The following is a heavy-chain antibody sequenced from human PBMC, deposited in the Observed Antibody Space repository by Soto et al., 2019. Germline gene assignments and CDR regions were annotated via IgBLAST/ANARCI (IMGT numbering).Heavy chain of an antibody. J-gene: IGHJ4*02. CDR1: GFTFSSYS. Sequence: EVQLVESGGGLVKPGGSLRLSCEASGFTFSSYSMNWVRQAPGKGLEWVSSISSSSSYIYYADSVKGRFTISRDNAKNSLYLQMNSLRAEDTAVYYCARLTSYDSSGYYFYWGQGTLVTVSS. CDR3: ARLTSYDSSGYYFY. D-gene: IGHD3-22*01. V-gene: IGHV3-21*01. CDR2: ISSSSSYI.